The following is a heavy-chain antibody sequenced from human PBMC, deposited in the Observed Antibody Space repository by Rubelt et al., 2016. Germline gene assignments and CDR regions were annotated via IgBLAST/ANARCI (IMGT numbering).Heavy chain of an antibody. CDR2: IDYNGGT. Sequence: GAGLVKPSETLSLTCTVSGGSISSSSDYWGWIRQPPGRGLEWIGHIDYNGGTYHNPSLQSRLTMSVDTSKMQISLKLSAVSAAATAIYYCVRNLYDCSGYFFWGQGTLVTVSS. V-gene: IGHV4-39*01. CDR1: GGSISSSSDY. J-gene: IGHJ4*02. CDR3: VRNLYDCSGYFF. D-gene: IGHD3-22*01.